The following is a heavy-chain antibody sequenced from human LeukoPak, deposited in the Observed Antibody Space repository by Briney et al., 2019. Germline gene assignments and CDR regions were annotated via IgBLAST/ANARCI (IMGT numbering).Heavy chain of an antibody. CDR2: IYYSGST. CDR3: ARVITMVRGVIIARWFDP. CDR1: GGSISSYY. J-gene: IGHJ5*02. Sequence: SETLSLTCTVSGGSISSYYWSWIRQPPGKGLEWVGYIYYSGSTNYHPSLKSRVTIPVDTSKNQFSLKLSSVTAADTAVYYCARVITMVRGVIIARWFDPWGQGTLVTVSS. D-gene: IGHD3-10*01. V-gene: IGHV4-59*01.